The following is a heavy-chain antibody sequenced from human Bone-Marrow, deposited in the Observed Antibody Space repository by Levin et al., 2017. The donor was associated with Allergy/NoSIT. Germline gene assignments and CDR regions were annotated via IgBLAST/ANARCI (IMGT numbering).Heavy chain of an antibody. J-gene: IGHJ4*02. V-gene: IGHV3-20*04. Sequence: ETLSLTCAASGFTFDDSGMGWVRQVPGKGLEWVSGITWNAVTTDYADSVKGRFTISRDNAKNSLYLQMNRLRAEDTAVYYCARDRGGFGELLYFFDSWGQGTLVTVSS. CDR1: GFTFDDSG. D-gene: IGHD3-10*01. CDR3: ARDRGGFGELLYFFDS. CDR2: ITWNAVTT.